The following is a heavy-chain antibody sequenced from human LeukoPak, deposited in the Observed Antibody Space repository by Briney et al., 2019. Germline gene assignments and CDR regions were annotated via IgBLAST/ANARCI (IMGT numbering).Heavy chain of an antibody. Sequence: PGESLKISCKGSGYSFTSYWIGWVRQMPGKGLEWMGIIYPGDSDTRYSPSFQGQVTISADKSISTAYLQWSSLKASDTAMYYCARLGQGIASGYYYYYMDVWGKGTTVTVSS. CDR1: GYSFTSYW. CDR3: ARLGQGIASGYYYYYMDV. J-gene: IGHJ6*03. CDR2: IYPGDSDT. D-gene: IGHD6-25*01. V-gene: IGHV5-51*01.